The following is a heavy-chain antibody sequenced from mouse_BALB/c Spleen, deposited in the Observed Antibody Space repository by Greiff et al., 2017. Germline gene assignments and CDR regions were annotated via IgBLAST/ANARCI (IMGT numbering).Heavy chain of an antibody. V-gene: IGHV1-80*01. J-gene: IGHJ2*01. CDR1: GYAFSSYW. D-gene: IGHD4-1*01. CDR2: IYPGDGDT. CDR3: ARSRANWDNFDY. Sequence: LQESGAELVRPGSSVKISCKASGYAFSSYWMNWVKQRPGQGLEWIGQIYPGDGDTNYNGKFKGKATLTADKSSSTAYMQLSSLTSEDSAVYFCARSRANWDNFDYWGQGTTLTVSS.